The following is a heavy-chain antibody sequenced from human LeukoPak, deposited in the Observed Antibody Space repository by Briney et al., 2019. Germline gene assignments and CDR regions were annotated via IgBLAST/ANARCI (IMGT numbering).Heavy chain of an antibody. D-gene: IGHD3-10*01. CDR1: GGSISSGSYY. Sequence: PSQTLSLTCAVSGGSISSGSYYWNWIRQPAGKGLEWIERIYTSGSTHYNPSLKSRVTISADTSKNQVSLKLNSMTAADTAVYYCARATGGPYYYYMDVWGKGTTVTVSS. CDR2: IYTSGST. CDR3: ARATGGPYYYYMDV. V-gene: IGHV4-61*02. J-gene: IGHJ6*03.